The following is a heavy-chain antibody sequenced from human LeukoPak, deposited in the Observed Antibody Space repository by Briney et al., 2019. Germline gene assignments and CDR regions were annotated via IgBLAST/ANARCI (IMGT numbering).Heavy chain of an antibody. J-gene: IGHJ4*02. CDR3: ARVAAAAGHHYFDY. Sequence: GGSLRLSCAASVFTFISYLMSWVRQAPWKGLEWVAHIKQDGSEKYYVDSVMGRFTISRDNAKNSLYLQMNSLRAEDTAVYYCARVAAAAGHHYFDYWGQGTLVTVSS. V-gene: IGHV3-7*01. CDR1: VFTFISYL. CDR2: IKQDGSEK. D-gene: IGHD6-13*01.